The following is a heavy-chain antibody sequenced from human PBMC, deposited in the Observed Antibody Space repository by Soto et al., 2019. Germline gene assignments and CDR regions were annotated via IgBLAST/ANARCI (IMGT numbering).Heavy chain of an antibody. D-gene: IGHD3-22*01. CDR1: GYTFTGYY. CDR2: INPNSGGT. J-gene: IGHJ4*02. CDR3: ARSLDDSSGYYNLQLYYFDY. Sequence: ASVKVSCKASGYTFTGYYMHWVRQAPGQGLEWMGWINPNSGGTNYAQKFQGWVTMTRDTSISTAYMELSRLRSDDTAVYYCARSLDDSSGYYNLQLYYFDYWGQGTLVTVSS. V-gene: IGHV1-2*04.